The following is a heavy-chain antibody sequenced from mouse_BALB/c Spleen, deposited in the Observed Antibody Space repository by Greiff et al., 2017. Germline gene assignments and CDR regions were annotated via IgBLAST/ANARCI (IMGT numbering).Heavy chain of an antibody. Sequence: VMLVESGPGLVAPSQSLSITCTVSGFSLTSYGVHWVRQPPGKGLEWLGVIWAGGSTNYNSALMSRLSISKDNSKSQVFLKMNSLQTDDTAMYYCARGGGYDGAMDYWGQGTSVTVSS. CDR2: IWAGGST. J-gene: IGHJ4*01. V-gene: IGHV2-9*02. CDR3: ARGGGYDGAMDY. CDR1: GFSLTSYG. D-gene: IGHD2-2*01.